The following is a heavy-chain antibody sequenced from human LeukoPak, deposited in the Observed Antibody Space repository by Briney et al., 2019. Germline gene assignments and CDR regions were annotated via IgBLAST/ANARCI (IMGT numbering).Heavy chain of an antibody. D-gene: IGHD1-26*01. J-gene: IGHJ4*02. Sequence: GGSLRLSCAASGFSVSGKFMSWVRQAPGKGLEWVSAISGSGGSTYYADSVKGRFTISRDNSKNTLYLQMNSLRAEDTAVYYCAKHEGVGAYSQPFDYWGQGTLVTVSS. CDR1: GFSVSGKF. CDR3: AKHEGVGAYSQPFDY. V-gene: IGHV3-23*01. CDR2: ISGSGGST.